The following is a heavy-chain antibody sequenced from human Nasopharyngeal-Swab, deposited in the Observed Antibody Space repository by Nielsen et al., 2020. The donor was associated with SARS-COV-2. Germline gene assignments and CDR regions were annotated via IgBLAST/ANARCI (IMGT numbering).Heavy chain of an antibody. CDR2: IYGDSGDT. Sequence: ASVKVSCKTSGYTSTIYYIHWVRQAPGQGLEWMGRIYGDSGDTDYAQKFQGRVTLTRDTSLRTAYMELSGLRSDDTAVYFCARRYIDDGYFQHWGQGTLVTVSS. D-gene: IGHD1-1*01. V-gene: IGHV1-2*06. J-gene: IGHJ1*01. CDR1: GYTSTIYY. CDR3: ARRYIDDGYFQH.